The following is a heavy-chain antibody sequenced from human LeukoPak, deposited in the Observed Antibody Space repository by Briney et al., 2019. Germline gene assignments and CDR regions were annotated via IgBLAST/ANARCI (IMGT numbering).Heavy chain of an antibody. CDR2: INAGNGNT. V-gene: IGHV1-3*01. D-gene: IGHD3-3*01. CDR3: ARDSESHMVWSYYGMDV. Sequence: GESLKISCKGSGYSFTSYWIGWVRQAPGQRPEWMGWINAGNGNTKYSQKFQGRVTITRDTSASIAHMEMSSLRSEDTAVYYCARDSESHMVWSYYGMDVWGQGTSVTVSS. CDR1: GYSFTSYW. J-gene: IGHJ6*02.